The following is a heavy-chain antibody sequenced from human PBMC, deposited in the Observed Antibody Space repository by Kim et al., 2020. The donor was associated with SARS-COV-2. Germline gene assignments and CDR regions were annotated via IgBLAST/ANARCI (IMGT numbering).Heavy chain of an antibody. Sequence: ADSVKGRFTISRDNSKNSLYLQMNSLRTEDTALYYCAKGSSGYYYAPTDYWGQGTLVTVSS. V-gene: IGHV3-43*01. CDR3: AKGSSGYYYAPTDY. D-gene: IGHD3-22*01. J-gene: IGHJ4*02.